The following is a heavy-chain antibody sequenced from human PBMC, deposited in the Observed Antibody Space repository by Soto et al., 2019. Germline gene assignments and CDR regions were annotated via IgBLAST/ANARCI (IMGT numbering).Heavy chain of an antibody. CDR3: AKNWGNYYGGGYYYYGMDV. Sequence: GGSLRLSCAASGFTFSSYAMSWVRQAPGKGLEWVSAISGSGGSTYYADSVKGRFTISRDNSKNTLYLQMNSLRAEDTAVYYCAKNWGNYYGGGYYYYGMDVWGQGTTVTVSS. CDR2: ISGSGGST. J-gene: IGHJ6*02. CDR1: GFTFSSYA. V-gene: IGHV3-23*01. D-gene: IGHD1-26*01.